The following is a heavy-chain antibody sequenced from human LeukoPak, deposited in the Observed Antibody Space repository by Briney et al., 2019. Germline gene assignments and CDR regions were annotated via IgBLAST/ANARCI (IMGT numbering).Heavy chain of an antibody. Sequence: SETLSLTCTVSGGSISSSSYYWGWSRQPPGKGLGWMGSIYYSGSTYYNPSLKSRVTISVDTSKNQFSLTLSSVTAADTAVYYCARHERYYYDSSGYYPPDYWGQGTLVTVSS. CDR2: IYYSGST. CDR1: GGSISSSSYY. J-gene: IGHJ4*02. CDR3: ARHERYYYDSSGYYPPDY. D-gene: IGHD3-22*01. V-gene: IGHV4-39*01.